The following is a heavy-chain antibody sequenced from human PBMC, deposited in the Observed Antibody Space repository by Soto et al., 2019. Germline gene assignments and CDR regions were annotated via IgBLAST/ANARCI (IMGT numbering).Heavy chain of an antibody. V-gene: IGHV3-30*18. CDR1: GFTFSSYG. D-gene: IGHD2-15*01. CDR2: ISYDGSNK. CDR3: AKDGSYCSGGSCLQPYYFDY. Sequence: QVQLVESGGGVVQPGRSLRLSCAASGFTFSSYGMHWVRQAPGKGLEGVAVISYDGSNKYYADSVKGRFTISRDNSKNTLYLQMNSLRAEDTAVYYCAKDGSYCSGGSCLQPYYFDYWGQGTLVTVSS. J-gene: IGHJ4*02.